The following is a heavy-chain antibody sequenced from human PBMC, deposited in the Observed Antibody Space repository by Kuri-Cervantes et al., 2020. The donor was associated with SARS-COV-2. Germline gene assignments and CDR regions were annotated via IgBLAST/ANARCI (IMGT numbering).Heavy chain of an antibody. CDR1: GFTASNYG. J-gene: IGHJ4*02. V-gene: IGHV3-23*01. CDR2: ISSSGHRA. D-gene: IGHD6-19*01. CDR3: ARDTGWYVFDY. Sequence: SGAASGFTASNYGMNWVRQAPGKGLEWLSFISSSGHRADYADSVSGRFTISRDNSKNTLYLQMNSLRAEDTATYFCARDTGWYVFDYWGQGTLVTVSS.